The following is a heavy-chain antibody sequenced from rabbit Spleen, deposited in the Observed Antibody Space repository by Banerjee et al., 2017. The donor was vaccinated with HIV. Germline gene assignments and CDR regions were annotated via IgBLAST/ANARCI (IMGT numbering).Heavy chain of an antibody. D-gene: IGHD2-1*01. J-gene: IGHJ3*01. Sequence: QSLEESGGGLVKPGASLTLTCTASGFSFSAGYYMCWVRQAPGKGLEWIACIDTNDGDTDYANWPKGRFTISKTSSTTVTLQMTSLTAADTATYFCWRDGDLWGQGTLVTVS. CDR3: WRDGDL. CDR1: GFSFSAGYY. CDR2: IDTNDGDT. V-gene: IGHV1S40*01.